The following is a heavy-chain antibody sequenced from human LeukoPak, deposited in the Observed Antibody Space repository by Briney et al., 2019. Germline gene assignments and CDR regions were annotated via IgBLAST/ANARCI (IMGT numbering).Heavy chain of an antibody. CDR3: ARDHDSYTWPYAVDI. V-gene: IGHV4-61*02. CDR1: GGSISSDDYY. D-gene: IGHD2-2*02. Sequence: PSETLSLTCTVSGGSISSDDYYWSWTRQPAGKGLEWIGRIYTSGSTNYNPSLKSRVTISIDTSKNQFSLKLSSVTAADTAVYYCARDHDSYTWPYAVDIWGQGTMVTVSS. CDR2: IYTSGST. J-gene: IGHJ3*02.